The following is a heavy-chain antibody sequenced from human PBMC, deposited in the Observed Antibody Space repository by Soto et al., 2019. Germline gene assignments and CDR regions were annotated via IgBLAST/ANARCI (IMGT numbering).Heavy chain of an antibody. Sequence: QLVQSGAEVKKPGASVKVSCKASGYTFTTSGFNWVRQSPGQGLEWIGWISAKSGNTNYAQKHQGRVTMTTDTSTSPVYMELKSLPSDDTAIYYCTRAGASDWNYVSTSSWGQGTLVTVSS. CDR3: TRAGASDWNYVSTSS. CDR1: GYTFTTSG. V-gene: IGHV1-18*04. D-gene: IGHD1-7*01. J-gene: IGHJ4*02. CDR2: ISAKSGNT.